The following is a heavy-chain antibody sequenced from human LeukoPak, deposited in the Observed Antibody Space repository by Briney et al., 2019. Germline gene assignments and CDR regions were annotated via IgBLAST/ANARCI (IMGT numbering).Heavy chain of an antibody. V-gene: IGHV3-53*01. J-gene: IGHJ3*02. CDR3: ARQSLWFGELNDAFDI. Sequence: PGGSLRLSCAVSGFTVSSNYMSWVRQAPGKGLEWVSVIYSGGSTYYTDSVKGRFTISRDDSKNTLYLQMNSLRAEDTAVYYCARQSLWFGELNDAFDIWGQGTTVTVSS. CDR2: IYSGGST. D-gene: IGHD3-10*01. CDR1: GFTVSSNY.